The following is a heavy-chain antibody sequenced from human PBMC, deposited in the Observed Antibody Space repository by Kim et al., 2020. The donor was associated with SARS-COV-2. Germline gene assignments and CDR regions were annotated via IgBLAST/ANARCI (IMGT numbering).Heavy chain of an antibody. V-gene: IGHV3-33*01. J-gene: IGHJ4*02. Sequence: YYADSVKGRFTISRDNSKNTLYLQMNSLRAEDTAVYYCARERYPETGFDYWGQGTLVTVSS. CDR3: ARERYPETGFDY. D-gene: IGHD3-9*01.